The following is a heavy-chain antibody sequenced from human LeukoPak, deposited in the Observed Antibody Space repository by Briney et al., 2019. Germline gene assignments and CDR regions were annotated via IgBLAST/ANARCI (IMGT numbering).Heavy chain of an antibody. J-gene: IGHJ6*03. CDR3: ARDRSESRGYYMDV. Sequence: PGGSLRLSCAASGFTFSSYWMSWVRQAPGKGLEWVANIKQDGSEKYYVDSVKGRFTISRDNAKNSLYLQMNSLRAEDTAVYYCARDRSESRGYYMDVWGKGTTVTVSS. CDR2: IKQDGSEK. CDR1: GFTFSSYW. V-gene: IGHV3-7*01. D-gene: IGHD3-10*01.